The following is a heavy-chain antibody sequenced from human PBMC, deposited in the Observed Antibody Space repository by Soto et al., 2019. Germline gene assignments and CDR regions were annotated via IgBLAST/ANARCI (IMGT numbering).Heavy chain of an antibody. CDR3: VRGVGAQWYMDV. D-gene: IGHD6-19*01. J-gene: IGHJ6*03. CDR2: INHSGST. V-gene: IGHV4-34*01. Sequence: QVQLQQWGAGLLKPSETLSLTCAVYGGSFSGYYWSWIRQPPGKGLEWIGEINHSGSTNYNPSLKSRVTISVDTSKNQFSLKLSSVTAADTAVYYCVRGVGAQWYMDVWGKGTTVTVSS. CDR1: GGSFSGYY.